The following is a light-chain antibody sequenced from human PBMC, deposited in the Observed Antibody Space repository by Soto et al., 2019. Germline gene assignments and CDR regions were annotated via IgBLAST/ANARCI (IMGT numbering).Light chain of an antibody. CDR3: QETSSAPFT. Sequence: QMTQSPYSLSAAVEDRVTIAPRPSQNINTYLNWYQQKAGKAPKLLIFDAASLQNGVPSRFSGGGSRTDFTLTMASLQHEDFATYYCQETSSAPFTFGPGTNVDIK. V-gene: IGKV1-39*01. CDR1: QNINTY. CDR2: DAA. J-gene: IGKJ3*01.